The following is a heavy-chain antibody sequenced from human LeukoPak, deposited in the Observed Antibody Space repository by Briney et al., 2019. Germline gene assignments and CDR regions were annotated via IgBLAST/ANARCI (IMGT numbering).Heavy chain of an antibody. Sequence: SETLSLTCSVSGGSISSGSYYWSWIRQPAGKGLEWIGRIYTSGSSINNPSLKTRVTISVDTSKNQFSLKLSSVTAADTAVYYCARGGSYSWFDPWGQGTLVTVSS. D-gene: IGHD1-26*01. CDR1: GGSISSGSYY. J-gene: IGHJ5*02. CDR3: ARGGSYSWFDP. V-gene: IGHV4-61*02. CDR2: IYTSGSS.